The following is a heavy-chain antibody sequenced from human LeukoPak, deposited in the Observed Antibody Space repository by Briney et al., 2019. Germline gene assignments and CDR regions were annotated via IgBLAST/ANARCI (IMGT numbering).Heavy chain of an antibody. CDR2: VYYSGST. CDR3: ARGSIVGATPYFDY. J-gene: IGHJ4*02. D-gene: IGHD1-26*01. V-gene: IGHV4-59*01. CDR1: GGSISSYY. Sequence: SETLSLTCTVSGGSISSYYWSWIRQPPGKGLEWIGYVYYSGSTNYDPSLKSRVTISVDTSKNQISLKLSSVTTADTAVYYCARGSIVGATPYFDYWGQGTLVTVSS.